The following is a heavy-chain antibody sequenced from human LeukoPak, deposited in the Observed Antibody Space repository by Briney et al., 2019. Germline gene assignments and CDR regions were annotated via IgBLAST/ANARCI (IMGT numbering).Heavy chain of an antibody. CDR1: GFTFSSYG. CDR3: ARDFDRYGDFHLFDF. Sequence: AGGSLRLSCAASGFTFSSYGMHWVRQAPGKGLEWVSSIISSRSGSFIYYADSVKGRFTISRDNAKNSLYLQMNSVRAEDTAVYYCARDFDRYGDFHLFDFWGQGTLVTVSS. D-gene: IGHD4-17*01. J-gene: IGHJ4*02. CDR2: IISSRSGSFI. V-gene: IGHV3-21*01.